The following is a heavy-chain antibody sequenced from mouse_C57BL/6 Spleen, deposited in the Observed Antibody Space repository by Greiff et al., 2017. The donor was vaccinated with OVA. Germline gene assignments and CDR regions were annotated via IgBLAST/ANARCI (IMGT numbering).Heavy chain of an antibody. D-gene: IGHD1-1*01. J-gene: IGHJ2*01. V-gene: IGHV1-69*01. CDR1: GYTFTSYW. CDR2: IDPSDSYT. Sequence: QVQLKQPGAELVMPGASVKLSCKASGYTFTSYWMHWVKQRPGQGLEWIGEIDPSDSYTNYNQKFKGKSTLTVDKSSSTAYMQLSSLTSEDSAVYYCARPHYGSSPYYFDYWGQGTTLTVSS. CDR3: ARPHYGSSPYYFDY.